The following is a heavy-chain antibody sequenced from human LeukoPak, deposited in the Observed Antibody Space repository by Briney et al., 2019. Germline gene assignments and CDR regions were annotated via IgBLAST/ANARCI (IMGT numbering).Heavy chain of an antibody. V-gene: IGHV4-59*01. CDR2: IYYSGST. J-gene: IGHJ4*02. D-gene: IGHD2-15*01. Sequence: PSETLSLTCTVSGGSISSYYWSWIRQPPGKGLEWIGYIYYSGSTNYNPSLKSRVTISVDMSKNQFSLKLSSVTAADTAVYYCAREGVVVVAATRNYYFDYWGQGTLVTVSS. CDR1: GGSISSYY. CDR3: AREGVVVVAATRNYYFDY.